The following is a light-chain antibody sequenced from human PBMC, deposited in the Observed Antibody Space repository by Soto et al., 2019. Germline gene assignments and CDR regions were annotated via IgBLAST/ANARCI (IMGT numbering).Light chain of an antibody. CDR2: VAS. V-gene: IGKV1-16*02. J-gene: IGKJ3*01. Sequence: DIQITQSPSSLSASVGDRVIITCRASQGIRSHLAWFQQKPGKATKSLIYVASSLQSGVPSKFSGSGSGTDVTLPINSLQHEDFATYYCLQYDTYPRTFGPETKVDIK. CDR3: LQYDTYPRT. CDR1: QGIRSH.